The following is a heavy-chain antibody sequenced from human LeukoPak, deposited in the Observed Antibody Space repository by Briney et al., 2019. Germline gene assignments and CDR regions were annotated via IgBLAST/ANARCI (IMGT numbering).Heavy chain of an antibody. CDR3: ARDRGPNAFDI. Sequence: SETLSLTCTVSSGSISTSNYYWGWVRQPPGKALEWIGNIFYSGSTYYNPSLKSRVTISVDTSKNQFSLKLSSVTAADTAVYYCARDRGPNAFDIWGQGTMVTVSS. V-gene: IGHV4-39*07. CDR1: SGSISTSNYY. J-gene: IGHJ3*02. CDR2: IFYSGST.